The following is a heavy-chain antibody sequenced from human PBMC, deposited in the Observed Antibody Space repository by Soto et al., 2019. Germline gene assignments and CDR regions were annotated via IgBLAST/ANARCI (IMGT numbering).Heavy chain of an antibody. Sequence: GGSISSSNWWSWVRQPPGKGREGIGEIYHSGSTNYNPSLKSRVTISVYTSKNQFSLKLSSVTAADTAVYNCVRGSKRCSGGSGYCVAFDIWGEGTMVSASS. D-gene: IGHD2-15*01. CDR1: GGSISSSNW. CDR3: VRGSKRCSGGSGYCVAFDI. V-gene: IGHV4-4*02. J-gene: IGHJ3*02. CDR2: IYHSGST.